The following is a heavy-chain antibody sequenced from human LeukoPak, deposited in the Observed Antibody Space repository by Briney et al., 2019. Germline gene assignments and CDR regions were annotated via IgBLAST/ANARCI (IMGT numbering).Heavy chain of an antibody. CDR2: MYNSGST. Sequence: SETLSLTCTVSGGSIRGSYWSWIRQPPGKGLEWIAYMYNSGSTNYNPSLKSRVTISIDTSKDQFSLKLSSLTAADTAIYYCARGIESYGDYGYWGQGILVTVSS. V-gene: IGHV4-59*01. CDR1: GGSIRGSY. D-gene: IGHD4-17*01. CDR3: ARGIESYGDYGY. J-gene: IGHJ4*02.